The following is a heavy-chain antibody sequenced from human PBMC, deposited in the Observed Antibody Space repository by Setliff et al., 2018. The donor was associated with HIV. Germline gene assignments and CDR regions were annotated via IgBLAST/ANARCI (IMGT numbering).Heavy chain of an antibody. CDR1: GGSISTYY. D-gene: IGHD5-12*01. Sequence: SETLSLTCTLSGGSISTYYWGWIRQPPGKGLEWIGYIYYNGRPNYNPSLKSRVTMSVDTSNNQFSLGLSSVTAADTAVYYCARKHLANVFDYWGQGTLVTVSS. J-gene: IGHJ4*02. V-gene: IGHV4-59*01. CDR2: IYYNGRP. CDR3: ARKHLANVFDY.